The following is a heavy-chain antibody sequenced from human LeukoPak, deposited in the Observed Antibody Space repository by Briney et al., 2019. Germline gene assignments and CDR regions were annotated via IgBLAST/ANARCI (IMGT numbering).Heavy chain of an antibody. J-gene: IGHJ4*02. CDR3: ARRRSEEFDFDC. CDR1: GYIFSTYG. Sequence: ASVKVSSKAFGYIFSTYGISWVRQAPGQELEWMGCISGYNGNTNYAQKLQGRVTMTTDTSTSTAYMELRSLRSDDTAVYYCARRRSEEFDFDCWGQGTLVTVSS. V-gene: IGHV1-18*01. CDR2: ISGYNGNT. D-gene: IGHD6-19*01.